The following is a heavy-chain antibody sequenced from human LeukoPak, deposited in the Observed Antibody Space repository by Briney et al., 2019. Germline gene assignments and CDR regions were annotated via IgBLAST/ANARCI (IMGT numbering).Heavy chain of an antibody. CDR1: NYSISSGYY. D-gene: IGHD6-19*01. CDR3: ARGGKWLYYFDY. V-gene: IGHV4-38-2*02. CDR2: IDHSGST. Sequence: SETLSLTYTVSNYSISSGYYWGWIRQPPGRGLEWIGSIDHSGSTYYNPSLKSRVTISVDTSKNQFSLKLTSVTAADTAVYYCARGGKWLYYFDYWGQGTLVTVSS. J-gene: IGHJ4*02.